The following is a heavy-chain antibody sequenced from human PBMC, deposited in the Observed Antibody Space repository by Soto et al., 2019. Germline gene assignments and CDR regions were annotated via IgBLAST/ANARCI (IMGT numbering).Heavy chain of an antibody. J-gene: IGHJ3*02. CDR3: ARDKSYYYDSSGYYSGLDI. D-gene: IGHD3-22*01. V-gene: IGHV1-46*03. CDR2: INPSGGST. CDR1: GYTFTTYD. Sequence: GASVKVSCKASGYTFTTYDINWVRQATGQGLEWMGIINPSGGSTSYAQKFQGRVTMTRDTSTSTVYMELSSLRSEDTAVYYCARDKSYYYDSSGYYSGLDIWG.